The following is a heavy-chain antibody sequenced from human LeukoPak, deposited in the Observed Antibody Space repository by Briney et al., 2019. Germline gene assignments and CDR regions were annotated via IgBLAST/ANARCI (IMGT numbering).Heavy chain of an antibody. J-gene: IGHJ4*02. Sequence: GASVKVSCKASGYTFISYGISWVRQAPGQGLEWMGWISAYNGNTNYAQKLQGRVTMTTDTSTSTASMGLRRLRSDETAVFYCARNSVGTLRAKPVDFWGQGNLVTVSS. CDR3: ARNSVGTLRAKPVDF. D-gene: IGHD7-27*01. V-gene: IGHV1-18*01. CDR1: GYTFISYG. CDR2: ISAYNGNT.